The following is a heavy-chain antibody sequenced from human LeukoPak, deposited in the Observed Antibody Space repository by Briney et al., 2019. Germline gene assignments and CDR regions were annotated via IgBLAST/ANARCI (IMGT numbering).Heavy chain of an antibody. CDR3: AREGWPQFSAVAASYVGAFDI. D-gene: IGHD6-19*01. J-gene: IGHJ3*02. CDR2: ISYDGSNK. V-gene: IGHV3-30-3*01. CDR1: GFTFSSYA. Sequence: GRSLRLSCAASGFTFSSYAMHWVRQAPGKGLEWVAVISYDGSNKYYADSVKGRFIISRDNSKNTLYLQMNSLRAEDTAVYYCAREGWPQFSAVAASYVGAFDIWGQGTMVTVSS.